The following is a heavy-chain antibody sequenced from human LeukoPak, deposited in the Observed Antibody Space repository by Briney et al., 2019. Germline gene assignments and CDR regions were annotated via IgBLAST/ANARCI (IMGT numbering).Heavy chain of an antibody. CDR1: GDSISSYY. J-gene: IGHJ6*02. Sequence: SETLSLTCTVSGDSISSYYWSWIRQPAGKGLEWIGRIYSSGSTNYNPSLKSRVSMSVDTPQNQFSLKLSSVTAADTAVYYCAVTMIRGVSGLDVWGQGTTVTVSS. CDR3: AVTMIRGVSGLDV. CDR2: IYSSGST. D-gene: IGHD3-10*01. V-gene: IGHV4-4*07.